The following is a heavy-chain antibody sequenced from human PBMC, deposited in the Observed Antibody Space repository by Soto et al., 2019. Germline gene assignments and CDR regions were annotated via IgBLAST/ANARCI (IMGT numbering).Heavy chain of an antibody. Sequence: PSETLSLTCTVSGDSISGGASFWSWIRQPPGKCLEWIANVYYSGSSYYNPSLKSRLTISVDTTKNQFSLQSKSMTAADTAVYYCAKLSCTSSTCYFPGWFDPWGQGTLVTVYS. CDR2: VYYSGSS. CDR1: GDSISGGASF. D-gene: IGHD2-2*01. J-gene: IGHJ5*02. V-gene: IGHV4-31*03. CDR3: AKLSCTSSTCYFPGWFDP.